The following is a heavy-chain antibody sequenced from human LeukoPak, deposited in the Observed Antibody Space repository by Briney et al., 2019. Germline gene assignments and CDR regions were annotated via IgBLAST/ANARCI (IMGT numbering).Heavy chain of an antibody. J-gene: IGHJ6*03. CDR1: EGTFSSYA. V-gene: IGHV1-69*05. D-gene: IGHD3-10*01. CDR2: IIPIFGTA. Sequence: GASVKVSCKPSEGTFSSYAISWVRQAPGHGLEGMGGIIPIFGTANYAQKFQGRVTITTDESTSTAYMELSSLRSEDTAVYYCASSGYYYYYMDVWGKGTTVTVSS. CDR3: ASSGYYYYYMDV.